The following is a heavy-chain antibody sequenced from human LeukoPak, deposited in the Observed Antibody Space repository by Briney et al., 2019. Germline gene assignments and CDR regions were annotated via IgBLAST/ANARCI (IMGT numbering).Heavy chain of an antibody. CDR3: ARTARVYSGSYQIFDY. CDR1: GYTFTSYG. V-gene: IGHV1-18*01. J-gene: IGHJ4*02. CDR2: ISAYNGNT. D-gene: IGHD1-26*01. Sequence: GASVKVSCKASGYTFTSYGISWVRQAPGQGLEWMGWISAYNGNTNYAQKLQGRVTMTTDTSTSTAYMELRSLRSDDTAVYYCARTARVYSGSYQIFDYWGQGTLVTVSS.